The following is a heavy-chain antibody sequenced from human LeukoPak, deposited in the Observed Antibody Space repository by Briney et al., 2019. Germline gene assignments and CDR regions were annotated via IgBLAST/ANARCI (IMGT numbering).Heavy chain of an antibody. J-gene: IGHJ5*02. CDR1: GGSISSSSYY. D-gene: IGHD2-2*02. CDR2: IYYSGST. Sequence: SETLSLTCTVSGGSISSSSYYWGWIRQPPGEGLEWIGSIYYSGSTYYNPSLKSRVTISVDTSKNQFSLRLSSVTAADTAVYYCARVYCSSASCYMSYNWFDPWGQGTLVTVSS. CDR3: ARVYCSSASCYMSYNWFDP. V-gene: IGHV4-39*01.